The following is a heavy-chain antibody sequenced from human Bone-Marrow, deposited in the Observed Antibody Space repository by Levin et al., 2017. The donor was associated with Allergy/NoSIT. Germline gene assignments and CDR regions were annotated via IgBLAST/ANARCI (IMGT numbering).Heavy chain of an antibody. D-gene: IGHD3-16*01. CDR2: IYWDDDR. V-gene: IGHV2-5*02. J-gene: IGHJ6*02. Sequence: SGPTLVKPPETLTLTCSFSGFSLSTSGVGVGWIRQPPGKTLEWLAVIYWDDDRRYSPSLEKRLTITRDTPKNQVGLTMTNMDPLDPGAYSFTHRLTEEGADYHAYSGLDVWGQGTGVVVS. CDR3: THRLTEEGADYHAYSGLDV. CDR1: GFSLSTSGVG.